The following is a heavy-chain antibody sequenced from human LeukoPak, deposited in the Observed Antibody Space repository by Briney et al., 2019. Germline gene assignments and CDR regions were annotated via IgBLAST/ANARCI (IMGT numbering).Heavy chain of an antibody. V-gene: IGHV5-51*01. J-gene: IGHJ4*02. D-gene: IGHD4-17*01. Sequence: GESLKISCKGSGYRFTSYWIGWVRQMPGKDLEWMGIIYPDDSDTRYSPSFQGRVTISADKSISTAHLQWSSLKASDTAIYYCARRTFGDYYFDYWGQGTLVTVSS. CDR2: IYPDDSDT. CDR1: GYRFTSYW. CDR3: ARRTFGDYYFDY.